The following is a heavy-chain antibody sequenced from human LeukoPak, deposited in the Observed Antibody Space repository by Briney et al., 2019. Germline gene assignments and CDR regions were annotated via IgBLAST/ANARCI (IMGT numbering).Heavy chain of an antibody. Sequence: PGGSLRLSCAASGFTFSSYWMSWVRQAPGKGLEWVANIKQDGSEKYYVDSVKGRFTISRDNSKNTLYLQMNSLRAEDTAVYYCARGITYYDFWSGYYPYYYYGMDVWGQGTTVTVSS. D-gene: IGHD3-3*01. CDR1: GFTFSSYW. V-gene: IGHV3-7*03. CDR3: ARGITYYDFWSGYYPYYYYGMDV. CDR2: IKQDGSEK. J-gene: IGHJ6*02.